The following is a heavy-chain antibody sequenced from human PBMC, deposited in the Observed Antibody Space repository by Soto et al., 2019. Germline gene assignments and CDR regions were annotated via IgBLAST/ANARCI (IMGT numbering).Heavy chain of an antibody. D-gene: IGHD6-6*01. CDR1: GFTFSSYS. CDR3: AREERSSFRVCWFDP. V-gene: IGHV3-21*01. J-gene: IGHJ5*02. CDR2: ISSSSSYI. Sequence: EVQLVESGGGLVKPGGSLRLSCAASGFTFSSYSMNWVRQAPGKGLEWVSSISSSSSYIYYADSVKGRFTISRDNPKNSLYLQMNGLRAEDTAVYYFAREERSSFRVCWFDPWCQGSLVTVCS.